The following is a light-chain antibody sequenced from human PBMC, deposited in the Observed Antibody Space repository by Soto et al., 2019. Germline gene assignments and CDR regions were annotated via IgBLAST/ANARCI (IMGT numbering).Light chain of an antibody. J-gene: IGKJ4*01. V-gene: IGKV1-39*01. CDR1: QSISTY. Sequence: DIQMTQSPSSVSASVGDRVTITCRASQSISTYLNWYQQKAGKAPKLLMYEASTLQSGVPSRFSGSGSGTDFSLTISNLQPEDFATYHCQQNYSSVTFGGGTKVDI. CDR2: EAS. CDR3: QQNYSSVT.